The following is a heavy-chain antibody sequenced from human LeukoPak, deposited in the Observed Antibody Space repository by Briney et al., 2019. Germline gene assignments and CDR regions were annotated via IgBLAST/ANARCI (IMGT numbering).Heavy chain of an antibody. Sequence: PGRSLRLSCAASGFTFSSYSMNWVRQAPGKGLEWVSSISSSSSYIYYADSVKGRFTISRDNAKNSLYLQMNSLRAEDTAVYYCAGTTVVTEYYFDYWGQGTLVTVSS. V-gene: IGHV3-21*01. J-gene: IGHJ4*02. CDR2: ISSSSSYI. CDR3: AGTTVVTEYYFDY. D-gene: IGHD4-23*01. CDR1: GFTFSSYS.